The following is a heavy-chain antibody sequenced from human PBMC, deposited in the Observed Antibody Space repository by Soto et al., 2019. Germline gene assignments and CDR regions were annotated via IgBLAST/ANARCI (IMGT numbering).Heavy chain of an antibody. CDR3: ASLTEMATKRGGGAFDI. V-gene: IGHV3-30-3*01. D-gene: IGHD5-12*01. Sequence: QVQLVESGGGVVQPGRSLRLSCAASGFTFSSYAMHWVRQAPGKGLEWVAVISYDGSNKYYADSVKGRFTISRDNSRNTLYLQMNSVRAEDTAVYYCASLTEMATKRGGGAFDIWGQGTMVTVSS. CDR2: ISYDGSNK. J-gene: IGHJ3*02. CDR1: GFTFSSYA.